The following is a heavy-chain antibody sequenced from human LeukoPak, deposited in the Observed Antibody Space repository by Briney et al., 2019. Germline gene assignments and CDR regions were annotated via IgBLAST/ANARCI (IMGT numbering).Heavy chain of an antibody. D-gene: IGHD2-15*01. CDR2: IKQDGSEK. CDR3: AKDQAYCSGGSCYWWGFDY. Sequence: GGSLRLSCAASGFTFSSYGMSWVRQAPGKGLEWVANIKQDGSEKYYVDSVKGRFTISRDNAKNSLYLQMNSLRAEDTAVYYCAKDQAYCSGGSCYWWGFDYWGQGTLVTVSS. CDR1: GFTFSSYG. V-gene: IGHV3-7*01. J-gene: IGHJ4*02.